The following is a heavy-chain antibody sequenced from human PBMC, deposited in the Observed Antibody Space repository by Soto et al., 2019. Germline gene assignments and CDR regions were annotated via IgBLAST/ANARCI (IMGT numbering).Heavy chain of an antibody. CDR3: ARRRYYGSGSYSSYYYYGMDV. V-gene: IGHV1-69*13. D-gene: IGHD3-10*01. J-gene: IGHJ6*02. Sequence: VASVKVSCKASGGTFSSYAISWVRQAPGQGLEWMGGIIPIFGTANYAQKFQGRVTITADESTSTAYMELSSLRSEDTAVYYCARRRYYGSGSYSSYYYYGMDVWGQGTTVTVSS. CDR2: IIPIFGTA. CDR1: GGTFSSYA.